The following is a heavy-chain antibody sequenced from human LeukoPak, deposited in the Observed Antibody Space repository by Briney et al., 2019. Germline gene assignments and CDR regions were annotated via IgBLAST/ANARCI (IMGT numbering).Heavy chain of an antibody. J-gene: IGHJ4*02. D-gene: IGHD3-22*01. CDR3: ASRNYYDSSGYYYYYFDY. V-gene: IGHV3-23*01. CDR1: GFTFSNYA. Sequence: GGSLRLSCAASGFTFSNYAMSWVSQAPGKGLEWVSGISGSGTSTYYADSVKGRFTISRDNSKNTLYLQMNSLRAEDTAVYYCASRNYYDSSGYYYYYFDYWGQGILVTVSS. CDR2: ISGSGTST.